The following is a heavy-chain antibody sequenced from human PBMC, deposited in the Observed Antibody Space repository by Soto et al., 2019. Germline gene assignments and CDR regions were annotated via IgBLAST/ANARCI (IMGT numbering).Heavy chain of an antibody. J-gene: IGHJ6*02. V-gene: IGHV1-3*01. D-gene: IGHD2-2*01. CDR1: GYTFTSYA. Sequence: ASVKVSCKASGYTFTSYAMHWVRQAPGQRLEWMGWINAGNGNTKYSQKFQGRVTITRDTSASTAYMELSSLRSEDTAVYYCARDQYQLLLGNYYYGMDVWSQGTTVTVSS. CDR3: ARDQYQLLLGNYYYGMDV. CDR2: INAGNGNT.